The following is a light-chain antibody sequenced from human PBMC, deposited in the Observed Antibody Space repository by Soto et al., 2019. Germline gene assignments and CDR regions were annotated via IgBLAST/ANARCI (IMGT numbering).Light chain of an antibody. J-gene: IGKJ1*01. V-gene: IGKV1-39*01. CDR1: QTISTY. CDR2: ASS. CDR3: QQSYGMPWT. Sequence: IQMTQSPSSLSASVGDRVTITCRASQTISTYLNWYQQKPGKAPKLLIYASSSLQSGVPSRFSGRGSGTAFTLTITSLQPEDFATYICQQSYGMPWTFGQGTKVEV.